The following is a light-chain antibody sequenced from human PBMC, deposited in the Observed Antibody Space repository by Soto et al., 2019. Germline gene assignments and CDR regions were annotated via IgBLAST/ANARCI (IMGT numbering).Light chain of an antibody. CDR3: QQRSNWPSIT. Sequence: IVLTPSPRTLSLSPGERATLSCRASQSVSSSYLAWYQHKPGQAPRLLIYDASNRATGIPARFSGSGSGTDFTLTISSLEPEDFAVYYCQQRSNWPSITFGQGTRLEIK. CDR1: QSVSSSY. V-gene: IGKV3-11*01. J-gene: IGKJ5*01. CDR2: DAS.